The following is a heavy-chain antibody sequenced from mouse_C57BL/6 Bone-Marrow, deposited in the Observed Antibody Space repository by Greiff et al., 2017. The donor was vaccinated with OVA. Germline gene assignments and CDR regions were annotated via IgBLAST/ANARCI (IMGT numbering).Heavy chain of an antibody. D-gene: IGHD4-1*01. Sequence: QVQLQQPGAELVRPGSSVKLSCKASGYTFTSYWMHWVKQRPIQGLEWIGNIDPSDSETHYNQKFKDKATLAVDKSSSTAYMQLSSLTSEDSAVYYCARGTGSTGFAYWGQGTLVTVSA. J-gene: IGHJ3*01. CDR2: IDPSDSET. CDR3: ARGTGSTGFAY. V-gene: IGHV1-52*01. CDR1: GYTFTSYW.